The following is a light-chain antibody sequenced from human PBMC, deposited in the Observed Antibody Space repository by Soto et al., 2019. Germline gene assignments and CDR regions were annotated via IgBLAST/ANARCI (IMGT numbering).Light chain of an antibody. CDR1: QSVSSN. Sequence: EIMMTQSPATLSVSPVERATLSCRASQSVSSNLAWYQQKPGQAPRLLIYGASTRATGIPARFSGSGSGTEFTLIISSLQSEDFAVYYCQQYSDWPPITFGQGTRLEI. CDR3: QQYSDWPPIT. CDR2: GAS. J-gene: IGKJ5*01. V-gene: IGKV3-15*01.